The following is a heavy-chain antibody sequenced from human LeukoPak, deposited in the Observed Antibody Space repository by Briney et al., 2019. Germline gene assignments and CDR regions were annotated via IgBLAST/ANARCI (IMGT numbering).Heavy chain of an antibody. CDR3: AREKGYSTTQYYYYGMDV. Sequence: GASVKVSCKASGYTFTSYGISWVRQAPGQGLEWMGWISTDNGNTNHAQKLQGRVTMTTDTSTSTAYMELRSLRSDDTAVYYCAREKGYSTTQYYYYGMDVWGQGTTVTVSS. D-gene: IGHD2-15*01. CDR1: GYTFTSYG. V-gene: IGHV1-18*01. CDR2: ISTDNGNT. J-gene: IGHJ6*02.